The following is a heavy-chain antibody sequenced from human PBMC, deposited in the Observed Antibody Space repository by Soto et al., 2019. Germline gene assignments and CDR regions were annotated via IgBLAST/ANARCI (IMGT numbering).Heavy chain of an antibody. CDR3: ARDTQYFDWLLPFDY. CDR2: ISSSSSYI. Sequence: GGSLRLSCAASGFTFSSYSMNWVRQAPGKGLEWVSSISSSSSYIYYADSVKGRFTISRDNAKNSLYLQMNSLRAEDTAVYYCARDTQYFDWLLPFDYWGQGTLVTVSS. D-gene: IGHD3-9*01. CDR1: GFTFSSYS. V-gene: IGHV3-21*01. J-gene: IGHJ4*02.